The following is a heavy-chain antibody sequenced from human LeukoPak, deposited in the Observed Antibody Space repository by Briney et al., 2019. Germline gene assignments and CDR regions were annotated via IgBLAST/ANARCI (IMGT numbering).Heavy chain of an antibody. CDR2: ISLNSLYI. Sequence: PGRSLRLSCAASGFTFEDYAMHWVRQAPGKGLAWVSGISLNSLYIGYADSVKGRFTISRDNAKNSLYLQMSRLRPEDTAFYYCVKDSYGFSGSYYLYSFDYWGQGALVTVSS. V-gene: IGHV3-9*01. CDR1: GFTFEDYA. D-gene: IGHD3-10*01. CDR3: VKDSYGFSGSYYLYSFDY. J-gene: IGHJ4*02.